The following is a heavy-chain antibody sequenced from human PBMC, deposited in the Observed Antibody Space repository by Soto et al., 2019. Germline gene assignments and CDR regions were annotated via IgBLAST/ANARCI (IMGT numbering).Heavy chain of an antibody. D-gene: IGHD5-12*01. Sequence: GGSLRLSCAASGFTFRSYGMYWIRQAPGKGLEWVAIISYDGSTEYYADSVKGRFTISRDNSKNTLYLQMNNLSAEDTAIYYCTKDSIDGYNYPWYWGQGTLVTVSS. CDR3: TKDSIDGYNYPWY. CDR1: GFTFRSYG. CDR2: ISYDGSTE. J-gene: IGHJ4*02. V-gene: IGHV3-30*18.